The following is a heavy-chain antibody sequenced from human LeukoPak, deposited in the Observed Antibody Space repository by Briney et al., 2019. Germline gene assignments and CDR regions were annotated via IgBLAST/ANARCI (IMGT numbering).Heavy chain of an antibody. D-gene: IGHD2-2*01. J-gene: IGHJ5*02. V-gene: IGHV4-39*01. Sequence: SETLSLTCTVSGGSISSSSYYWGWIRQPPGKGLEWIGSIYYSGSTYYNPSLKSRVTISVDTSKNQFSLKLSSVTAADTAVYYCARYCSSTSCYLGNWFDPWGQGTLVTVSS. CDR1: GGSISSSSYY. CDR2: IYYSGST. CDR3: ARYCSSTSCYLGNWFDP.